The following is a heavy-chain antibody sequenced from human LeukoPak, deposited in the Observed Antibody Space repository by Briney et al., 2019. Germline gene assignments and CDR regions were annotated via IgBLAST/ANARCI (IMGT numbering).Heavy chain of an antibody. D-gene: IGHD3-22*01. J-gene: IGHJ4*02. V-gene: IGHV3-21*04. Sequence: AGGSLRLSCAASGFTFSNYAMTWVRQAPGKGLEWVSSLSSRSRYIYYADSLKGRFTISRDNAENSLYLQMNSLRAEDTAVYYCAKDQAFWDYCDTSGFWWGQGTLVTVSS. CDR3: AKDQAFWDYCDTSGFW. CDR1: GFTFSNYA. CDR2: LSSRSRYI.